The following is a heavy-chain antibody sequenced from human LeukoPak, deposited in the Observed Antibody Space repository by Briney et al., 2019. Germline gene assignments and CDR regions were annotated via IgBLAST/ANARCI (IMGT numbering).Heavy chain of an antibody. V-gene: IGHV4-4*02. CDR2: IYHHGAT. D-gene: IGHD5-12*01. J-gene: IGHJ4*02. CDR1: GGSIISNNW. CDR3: ARGPSVAAHLDY. Sequence: PSGTLSLTCAVSGGSIISNNWWSWVRQPPGKGLEWIGEIYHHGATNYNPSLKSRVTLSVEKSKNQFSLELSSVTAADTAVYYCARGPSVAAHLDYWGQGTLVTVSS.